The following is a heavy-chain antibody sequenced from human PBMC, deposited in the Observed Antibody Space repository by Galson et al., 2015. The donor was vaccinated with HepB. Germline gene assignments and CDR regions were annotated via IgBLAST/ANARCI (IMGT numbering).Heavy chain of an antibody. Sequence: SLRLSCAASGFTFKSYAMSWVRQAPGKGLEWVSSTTASGALTYYADSVSGRFTISRDNSKDTFFLQMDSLTVEDTARYYCAKGRLAVAGTDYFDYWGQGTLVTVSS. J-gene: IGHJ4*02. CDR2: TTASGALT. CDR3: AKGRLAVAGTDYFDY. CDR1: GFTFKSYA. V-gene: IGHV3-23*01. D-gene: IGHD6-19*01.